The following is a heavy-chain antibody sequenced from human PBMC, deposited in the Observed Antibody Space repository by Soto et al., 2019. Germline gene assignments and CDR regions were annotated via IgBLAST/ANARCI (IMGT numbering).Heavy chain of an antibody. J-gene: IGHJ6*03. Sequence: GESLKISCAASGFTFSSYWMSWVRQAPGKGLEWVANIKQDGSEKYYVDSVKGRFTISRDNAKNSLYLQMNSLRAEDTAVYYCARVDIVVVPAAMDYYYYYMDVWGKGTTVTVSS. CDR1: GFTFSSYW. CDR3: ARVDIVVVPAAMDYYYYYMDV. V-gene: IGHV3-7*01. D-gene: IGHD2-2*01. CDR2: IKQDGSEK.